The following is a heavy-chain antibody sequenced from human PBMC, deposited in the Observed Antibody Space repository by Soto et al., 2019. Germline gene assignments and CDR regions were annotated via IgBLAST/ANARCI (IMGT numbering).Heavy chain of an antibody. CDR1: GFTFSSYS. CDR3: ARDFAPCRGSGSYYNGPFDY. CDR2: ISSSSSYI. D-gene: IGHD3-10*01. V-gene: IGHV3-21*01. Sequence: GGSLILSCAASGFTFSSYSMNWVRQAPGKGLEWVSSISSSSSYIYYADSVKGRFTISRDNAKNSLYLQMNSLRAEDTAVYYCARDFAPCRGSGSYYNGPFDYWGQGTLVTVSS. J-gene: IGHJ4*02.